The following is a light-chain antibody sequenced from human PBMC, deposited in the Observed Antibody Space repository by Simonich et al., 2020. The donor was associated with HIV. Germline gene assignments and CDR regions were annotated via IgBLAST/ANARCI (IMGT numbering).Light chain of an antibody. V-gene: IGKV3D-20*01. CDR2: DAS. J-gene: IGKJ2*01. CDR3: QQYGSSPRT. CDR1: QSLSSDF. Sequence: IVLTQSPATLTLSPGERATLSCGASQSLSSDFLAWYQQKPGLAPRLLIYDASLRATGIPDRFSGSGSGTDFTLTISSLEPEDFAVYYCQQYGSSPRTFGQGTKLEIK.